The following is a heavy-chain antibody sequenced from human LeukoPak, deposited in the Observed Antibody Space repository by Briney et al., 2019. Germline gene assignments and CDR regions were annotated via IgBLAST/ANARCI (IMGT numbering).Heavy chain of an antibody. D-gene: IGHD6-13*01. J-gene: IGHJ4*02. V-gene: IGHV4-59*08. CDR2: IYYSGST. CDR3: ARGSWAYSSSRGGYFDY. CDR1: GGSISSYY. Sequence: SETLSLTCTVSGGSISSYYWSWIRQPPGKGLEWIGYIYYSGSTNYNPSLKSRVTISVDTSKNQFSLKLSSVTAADTAVYYCARGSWAYSSSRGGYFDYWGQGTLVTVSS.